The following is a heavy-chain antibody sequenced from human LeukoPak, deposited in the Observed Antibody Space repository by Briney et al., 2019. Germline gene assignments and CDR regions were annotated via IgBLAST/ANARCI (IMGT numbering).Heavy chain of an antibody. Sequence: GRSLRLSCAASGFTFSAYAIHWVRQAPGKGLEWVAVISSDGRDKHHADSVEGRFTISRDNSKNTLYLQTNSLRAEDTAVYYCARDLRRIAAYYFDYWGQGTLVTVSS. CDR1: GFTFSAYA. CDR2: ISSDGRDK. V-gene: IGHV3-30*03. D-gene: IGHD6-25*01. J-gene: IGHJ4*02. CDR3: ARDLRRIAAYYFDY.